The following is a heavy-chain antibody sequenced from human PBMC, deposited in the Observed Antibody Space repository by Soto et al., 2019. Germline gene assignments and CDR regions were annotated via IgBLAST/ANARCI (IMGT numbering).Heavy chain of an antibody. CDR2: IIPIFGTA. CDR3: ARDGGGSSSYYYYYGMDV. Sequence: QVQLVQSGAEVKKPGSSVKVSCKASGGTFSSYAISWVRQAPGQGLEWMGGIIPIFGTANYAQKFQGRVTITADEYTSTAYMELSSLRSEDTAVYYCARDGGGSSSYYYYYGMDVWGQGTTVTVSS. CDR1: GGTFSSYA. J-gene: IGHJ6*02. V-gene: IGHV1-69*01. D-gene: IGHD6-6*01.